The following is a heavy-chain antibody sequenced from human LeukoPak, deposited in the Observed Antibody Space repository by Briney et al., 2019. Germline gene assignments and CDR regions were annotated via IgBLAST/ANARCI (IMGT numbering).Heavy chain of an antibody. CDR1: GFTFSSYS. D-gene: IGHD6-13*01. Sequence: GGSLRLSCAASGFTFSSYSMNWVRQAPGKGLEWVSYISSSSSTIYYADSVKGRFTISRDNAKNSLYLQMNSLRAEDTAVYYCARDMRPAAGTLAFDIWGQGTMVTVSS. CDR3: ARDMRPAAGTLAFDI. V-gene: IGHV3-48*01. J-gene: IGHJ3*02. CDR2: ISSSSSTI.